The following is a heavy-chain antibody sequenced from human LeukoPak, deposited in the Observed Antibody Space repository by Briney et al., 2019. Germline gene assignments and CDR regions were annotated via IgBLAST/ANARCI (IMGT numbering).Heavy chain of an antibody. V-gene: IGHV4-59*01. CDR1: GVSISSYY. CDR2: IHYSGNT. J-gene: IGHJ4*02. Sequence: SETLSLTCTVSGVSISSYYWSWIRQPPGKGLEWIGYIHYSGNTNYNPSLKSRVTISLDTSRNQFSLNLSSVTAADTAVYYCARGSGSYPYWGRGTLVTVSS. D-gene: IGHD6-19*01. CDR3: ARGSGSYPY.